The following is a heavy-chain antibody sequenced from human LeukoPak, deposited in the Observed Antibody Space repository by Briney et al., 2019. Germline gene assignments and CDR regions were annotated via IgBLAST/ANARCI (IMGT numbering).Heavy chain of an antibody. J-gene: IGHJ4*02. CDR2: ISGSAGST. D-gene: IGHD5-24*01. Sequence: GGSLRLSCAASGFTFSSYAMTWVRQAPGKGLEWVSGISGSAGSTYYADSVKGRFTIPRDNSKNTLYLQMNSLRAEDTAVYYCARGAGYNYPYYFDYWGQGTLVTVSS. V-gene: IGHV3-23*01. CDR3: ARGAGYNYPYYFDY. CDR1: GFTFSSYA.